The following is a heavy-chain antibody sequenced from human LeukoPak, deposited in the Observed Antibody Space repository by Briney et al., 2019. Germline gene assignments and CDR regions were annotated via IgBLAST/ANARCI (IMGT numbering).Heavy chain of an antibody. V-gene: IGHV4-31*03. J-gene: IGHJ6*02. CDR2: IFNSGST. D-gene: IGHD5-24*01. CDR1: GASISSGGYF. Sequence: SETLSLTCTVSGASISSGGYFWSWIRQRPGTGLERIGYIFNSGSTHYSPSLKSRLIISLDTSKNQFSLKLTSVTAPDTAVYYCARDRGPRYGMDVWGQGTTVTVSS. CDR3: ARDRGPRYGMDV.